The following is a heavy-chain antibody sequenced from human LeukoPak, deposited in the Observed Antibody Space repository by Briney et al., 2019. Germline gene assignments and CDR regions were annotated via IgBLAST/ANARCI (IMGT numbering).Heavy chain of an antibody. V-gene: IGHV1-69*13. J-gene: IGHJ6*03. CDR3: ARADGYCSSTSCYGYYYYMDV. CDR1: GGTFSSYA. CDR2: IIPIFGTA. D-gene: IGHD2-2*01. Sequence: ASVKVSCKASGGTFSSYAISWVRQAPGQGLEWMGGIIPIFGTANYAQKFQGRVTITADESTSTAYMELSSLRSEDTAVYYCARADGYCSSTSCYGYYYYMDVWGKGTTVTVSS.